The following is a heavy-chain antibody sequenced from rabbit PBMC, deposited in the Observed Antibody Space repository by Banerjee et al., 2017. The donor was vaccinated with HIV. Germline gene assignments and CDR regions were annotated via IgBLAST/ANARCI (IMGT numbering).Heavy chain of an antibody. CDR3: ARGSAYAGAGYAL. CDR1: GFTISSYH. J-gene: IGHJ4*01. Sequence: QEQLEESGGGLVTPGGTLTLTCTASGFTISSYHMGWVRQAPGKGLEWIGIIDGGKGTTDYASWVNGRFSISKTSSTTVTLQMTSLTAADTATYFCARGSAYAGAGYALWGPGTLVTVS. V-gene: IGHV1S42*01. D-gene: IGHD4-2*01. CDR2: IDGGKGTT.